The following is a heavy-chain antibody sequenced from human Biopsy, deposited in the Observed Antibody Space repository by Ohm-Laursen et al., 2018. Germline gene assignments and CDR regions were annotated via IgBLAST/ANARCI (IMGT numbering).Heavy chain of an antibody. CDR3: ARGGVVPTVTRFDP. CDR1: GYSFTGYY. CDR2: ITTNSGAT. D-gene: IGHD3-10*01. V-gene: IGHV1-2*02. Sequence: ASVKASCKASGYSFTGYYIHWVRQAPGQGLGWMGWITTNSGATKYAQKFQGRVTMSRDTSITTVYLELNTLRSDDTAVYYCARGGVVPTVTRFDPWGQGTQVTVSS. J-gene: IGHJ5*02.